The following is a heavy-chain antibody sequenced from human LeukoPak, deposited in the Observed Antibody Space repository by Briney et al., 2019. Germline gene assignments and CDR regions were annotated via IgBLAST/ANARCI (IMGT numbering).Heavy chain of an antibody. J-gene: IGHJ4*02. Sequence: GRSLRLSCAASGFTFSSYGMHWVRQAPGKGLEWVAVIWYDGSNKYYADSVKGRFTISRDNSKNTLYLQMSSLRAEDTAVYYCARAVAAADSYWGRGTLVTVSS. D-gene: IGHD6-13*01. V-gene: IGHV3-33*01. CDR1: GFTFSSYG. CDR3: ARAVAAADSY. CDR2: IWYDGSNK.